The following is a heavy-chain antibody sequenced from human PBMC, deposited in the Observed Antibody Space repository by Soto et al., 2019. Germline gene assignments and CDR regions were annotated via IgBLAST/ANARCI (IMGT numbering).Heavy chain of an antibody. CDR2: ISFDGSSQ. Sequence: QIQLVESGGGVVQPGRSLRLSCAASGFMFHAYGMHWVRQAPGNGLEWVAVISFDGSSQYYEESVKGRFTISRDNSKNTLYLQMDRLRAEDTAVYFCVKAGTMAGTGTTPRSFDIWGRGTMVTVSS. CDR1: GFMFHAYG. CDR3: VKAGTMAGTGTTPRSFDI. V-gene: IGHV3-30*18. J-gene: IGHJ3*02. D-gene: IGHD1-1*01.